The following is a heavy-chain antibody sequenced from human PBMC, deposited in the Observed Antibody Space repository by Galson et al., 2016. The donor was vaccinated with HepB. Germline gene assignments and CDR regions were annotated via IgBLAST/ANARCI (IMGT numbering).Heavy chain of an antibody. CDR3: TTMKPGYCSVTHCYGSFDI. Sequence: SLRLSCAASGFTFSDAWMSWVRQAPGKGLEWVGRIKSKTDGGTDDYAPPLKGRFTISRDDSENTVYLKINSLKTEDTAVYYYTTMKPGYCSVTHCYGSFDIWGQGTMVTVSS. V-gene: IGHV3-15*01. CDR2: IKSKTDGGTD. J-gene: IGHJ3*02. CDR1: GFTFSDAW. D-gene: IGHD2-2*01.